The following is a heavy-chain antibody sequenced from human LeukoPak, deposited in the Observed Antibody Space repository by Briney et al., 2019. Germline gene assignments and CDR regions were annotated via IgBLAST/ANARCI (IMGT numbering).Heavy chain of an antibody. CDR3: AREGLGFTTVTTYYFDY. V-gene: IGHV1-8*01. D-gene: IGHD4-17*01. Sequence: ASVKVSCKAPGYTFTSYDINWVRQATGQGLEWMGWMNPNSGNTGYAQKFQGRVTMTRNTSISTAYMELSSLRSEDTAVYCCAREGLGFTTVTTYYFDYWGQGTLVTVSS. CDR2: MNPNSGNT. J-gene: IGHJ4*02. CDR1: GYTFTSYD.